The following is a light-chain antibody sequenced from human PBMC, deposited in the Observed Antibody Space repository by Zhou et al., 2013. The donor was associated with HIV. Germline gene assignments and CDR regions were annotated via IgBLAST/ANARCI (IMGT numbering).Light chain of an antibody. Sequence: DIQMTQSPSSVSASVGDRVTITCRASQSIRNYLNWYQQKPGKAPKLLVYGASSLQNGVPSRFSGSGSGTEFTLTIGSLQPEDFATYYCQQSYSTPRRTFGQGTKVEIK. CDR1: QSIRNY. CDR2: GAS. J-gene: IGKJ1*01. CDR3: QQSYSTPRRT. V-gene: IGKV1-39*01.